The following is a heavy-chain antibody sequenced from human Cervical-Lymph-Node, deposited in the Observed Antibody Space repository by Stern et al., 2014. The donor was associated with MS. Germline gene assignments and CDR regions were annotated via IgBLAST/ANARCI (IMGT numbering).Heavy chain of an antibody. V-gene: IGHV4-31*03. CDR1: GGSISSGSSY. J-gene: IGHJ3*02. CDR3: ARLSSDAFDI. CDR2: IHYSGNT. Sequence: QLQLQESGPGLVKPSQTLYLTCSVSGGSISSGSSYWSWIRQHPGKGLEWIAYIHYSGNTYYNSSLKSRVHLSADTSKNQFSLELSSVTAADTAVYYCARLSSDAFDIWGQGTLVTVSS.